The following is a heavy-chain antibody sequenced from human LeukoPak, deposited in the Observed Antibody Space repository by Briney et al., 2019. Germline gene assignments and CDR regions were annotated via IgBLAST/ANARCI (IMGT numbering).Heavy chain of an antibody. J-gene: IGHJ4*02. CDR2: IYHSGST. V-gene: IGHV4-38-2*01. D-gene: IGHD5-24*01. Sequence: PSETLSLTCAASGYSISSGYYWGWIRQPPGKGLEWIGSIYHSGSTYYNPSLKSRVTISVDTSKNQFSLKLSSVTAADTAVYYCARREVAPGYFDYWGQGTLVTVSS. CDR1: GYSISSGYY. CDR3: ARREVAPGYFDY.